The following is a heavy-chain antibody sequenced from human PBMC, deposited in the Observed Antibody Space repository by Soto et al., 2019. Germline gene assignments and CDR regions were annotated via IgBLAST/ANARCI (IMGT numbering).Heavy chain of an antibody. J-gene: IGHJ6*02. CDR2: ISTGGSTI. V-gene: IGHV3-48*03. CDR3: ARVRAGAANGYYGMDV. Sequence: HPGGSLRLSCTASGFSLSSYEMHWVRQAPGKGLEWVSYISTGGSTIYYADSVKGRFTISRDNAKNSLYLEMNRLRPEDTAVYYCARVRAGAANGYYGMDVWGQGTTVTVSS. CDR1: GFSLSSYE. D-gene: IGHD1-26*01.